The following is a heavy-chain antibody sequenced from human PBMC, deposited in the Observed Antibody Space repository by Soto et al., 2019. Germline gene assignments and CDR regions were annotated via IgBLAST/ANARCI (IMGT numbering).Heavy chain of an antibody. V-gene: IGHV3-30*18. J-gene: IGHJ4*02. Sequence: QVQLVESGGGVVQPGRSLRLSCAASGFVFSNYAMHWVRQAPGKGLEWVAFISSDGGDKYFADSVKGRVTISRDNSKNTLYLQMNSLRPEYTAVYYCAKDHSGWSATYYFDYWGQGTLVTVSS. CDR3: AKDHSGWSATYYFDY. CDR1: GFVFSNYA. D-gene: IGHD6-6*01. CDR2: ISSDGGDK.